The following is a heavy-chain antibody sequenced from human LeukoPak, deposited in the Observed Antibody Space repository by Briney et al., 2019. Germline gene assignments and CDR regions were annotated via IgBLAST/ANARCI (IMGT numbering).Heavy chain of an antibody. CDR3: XXXGXYDSXXXXXVGXXXX. V-gene: IGHV4-59*01. CDR2: IYYSGST. J-gene: IGHJ1*01. CDR1: GGSISSYY. Sequence: PSETLSLTCTVSGGSISSYYWSWIRQPPGKGLEWIGYIYYSGSTNYNPSLKSRVTISVDTSKNQFSLKLSSVTAADTAGYYCXXXGXYDSXXXXXVGXXXXWXQGTLVTVSS. D-gene: IGHD3-22*01.